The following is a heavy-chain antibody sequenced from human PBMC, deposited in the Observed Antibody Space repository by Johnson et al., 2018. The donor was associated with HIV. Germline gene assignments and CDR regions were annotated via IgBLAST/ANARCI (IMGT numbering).Heavy chain of an antibody. CDR2: IQYDGTNK. D-gene: IGHD6-19*01. CDR1: AFIFSTYG. Sequence: QVQLVESGGGVVQPGGSLRLSCAASAFIFSTYGMHWVRQAPGKGLEWVAFIQYDGTNKKYVDSVKGRFTISRDNAKNSLYLQMNSLRAEDTAVYYCARDRKQWLVVGGGINDIWGQGTMVTVSS. V-gene: IGHV3-30*02. J-gene: IGHJ3*02. CDR3: ARDRKQWLVVGGGINDI.